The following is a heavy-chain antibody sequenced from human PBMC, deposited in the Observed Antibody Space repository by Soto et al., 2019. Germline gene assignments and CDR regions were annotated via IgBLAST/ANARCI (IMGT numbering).Heavy chain of an antibody. CDR3: AREGDCSGGGCCAGGKN. CDR1: GFTFSNFW. J-gene: IGHJ4*02. D-gene: IGHD2-15*01. V-gene: IGHV3-7*01. Sequence: EVHLVESGGGLVQPGGSLRLSCAVSGFTFSNFWMSWVRQAPGKGPEWVANIKHDGSEQYYVDSVKGRFTISRDNAKNSVSLPMNCLRGDDTAVNDCAREGDCSGGGCCAGGKNWGQGTLVTVSS. CDR2: IKHDGSEQ.